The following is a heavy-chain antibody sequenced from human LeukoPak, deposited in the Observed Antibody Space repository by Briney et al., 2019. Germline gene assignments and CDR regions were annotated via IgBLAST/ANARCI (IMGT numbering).Heavy chain of an antibody. Sequence: SETLSLTCTVSGGSISSYYWGWIRQPAGKGLEWIGRIYTSGSTNYNPSLKSRVTMSVDTSTNQFSLKLSSVTAADTAVYYCARGRRFYYGSGSYYGDFDYWGQGTLVTVSS. D-gene: IGHD3-10*01. V-gene: IGHV4-4*07. CDR1: GGSISSYY. CDR2: IYTSGST. CDR3: ARGRRFYYGSGSYYGDFDY. J-gene: IGHJ4*02.